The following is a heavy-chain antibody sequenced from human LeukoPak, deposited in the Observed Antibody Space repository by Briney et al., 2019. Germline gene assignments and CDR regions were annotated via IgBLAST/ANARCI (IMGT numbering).Heavy chain of an antibody. J-gene: IGHJ5*02. CDR2: ISGSGGST. Sequence: AGSLRLSCAASGFTFSSYAMSWARQAPGKGLEWVSAISGSGGSTYYADSVKGRFTISRDNAKNTLYLQMNSLRAEDTAVYYCARDSEVLLWFGKPWGQGTLVTVSS. CDR1: GFTFSSYA. D-gene: IGHD3-10*01. CDR3: ARDSEVLLWFGKP. V-gene: IGHV3-23*01.